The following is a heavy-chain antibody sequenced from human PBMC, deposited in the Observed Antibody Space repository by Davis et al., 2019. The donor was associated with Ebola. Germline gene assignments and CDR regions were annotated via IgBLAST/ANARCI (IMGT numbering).Heavy chain of an antibody. J-gene: IGHJ5*02. CDR2: IYYSGST. Sequence: MPSETLSLTCAVYGGSFSGYYWSWIRQPPGKGLEWIGYIYYSGSTNYNPSLKSRVTISVDTSKNQFSLKLSSVTAADTAVYYCARGGNRYNWNYVGWFDPWGQGTLVTVSS. D-gene: IGHD1-7*01. CDR1: GGSFSGYY. CDR3: ARGGNRYNWNYVGWFDP. V-gene: IGHV4-59*01.